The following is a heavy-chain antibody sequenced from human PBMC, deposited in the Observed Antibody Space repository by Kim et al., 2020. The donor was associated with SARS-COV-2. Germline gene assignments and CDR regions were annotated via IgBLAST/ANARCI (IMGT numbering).Heavy chain of an antibody. D-gene: IGHD3-10*01. CDR2: INHSGST. V-gene: IGHV4-34*01. J-gene: IGHJ4*01. CDR1: GGSFSGYY. CDR3: ARGGVLWFGELLPFDY. Sequence: SETLSLTCAVYGGSFSGYYWSWIRQPPGKGLEWIGEINHSGSTNYNPSLKSRVTISVDTSKNQFSLKLSSVTAADTAVYYCARGGVLWFGELLPFDYWG.